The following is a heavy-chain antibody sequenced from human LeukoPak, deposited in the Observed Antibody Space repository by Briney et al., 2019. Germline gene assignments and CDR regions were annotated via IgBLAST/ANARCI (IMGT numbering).Heavy chain of an antibody. CDR1: GGSYSDYY. CDR2: INHSGLT. CDR3: ASRQTTITYYYGSGSYDY. V-gene: IGHV4-34*01. J-gene: IGHJ4*02. Sequence: SETLPLTCGVYGGSYSDYYWSWIRQPPGKGLEWIGEINHSGLTNYNPSLKRRVTISLDTSKNQFSLKLSSVTAADTAVYYCASRQTTITYYYGSGSYDYWGQGTLVSVSS. D-gene: IGHD3-10*01.